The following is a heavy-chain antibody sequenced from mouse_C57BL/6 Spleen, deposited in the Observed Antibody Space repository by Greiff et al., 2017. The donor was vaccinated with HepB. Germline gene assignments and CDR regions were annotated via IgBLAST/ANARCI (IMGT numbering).Heavy chain of an antibody. Sequence: VQLQQSGAELVKPGASVKLSCTASGFNIKDYYMHWVKQRTEQGLAWIGRIDPEDGETKYAPKFQGKATITADTSSNTADLQLSSLTSEDTAVYYCARDIYYYGSSQPDYAMDYWGQGTSVTVSS. V-gene: IGHV14-2*01. CDR1: GFNIKDYY. J-gene: IGHJ4*01. CDR2: IDPEDGET. CDR3: ARDIYYYGSSQPDYAMDY. D-gene: IGHD1-1*01.